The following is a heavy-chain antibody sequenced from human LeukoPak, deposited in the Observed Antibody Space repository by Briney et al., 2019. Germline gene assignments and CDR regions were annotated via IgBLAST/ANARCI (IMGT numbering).Heavy chain of an antibody. CDR2: IYSGGST. J-gene: IGHJ5*02. D-gene: IGHD3-10*01. CDR3: ARGPVYYYYGSGSSRGWFDP. Sequence: GGSLRLSCAASGFTVSSNYMSWVRQAPGKGLEWVSVIYSGGSTYYADSVKGRFTISRDNSKNTLYLQMNSLRAADTAVYYCARGPVYYYYGSGSSRGWFDPWGQGTLVTVSS. V-gene: IGHV3-53*01. CDR1: GFTVSSNY.